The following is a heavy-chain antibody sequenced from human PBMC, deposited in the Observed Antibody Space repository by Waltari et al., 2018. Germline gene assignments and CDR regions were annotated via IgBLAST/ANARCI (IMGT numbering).Heavy chain of an antibody. D-gene: IGHD6-19*01. CDR3: ARENVAVAFETSYYYGMDV. Sequence: QVQLQESGPGLVKPSQTLSLTCTVSGGSIRSGDYYWSWIRPPPGKGLEWIGYIYYSGSTYYNPSLKSRVTISVDTSKNQFSLKLSSVTAADTAVYYCARENVAVAFETSYYYGMDVWGQGTTVTVSS. CDR1: GGSIRSGDYY. V-gene: IGHV4-30-4*08. J-gene: IGHJ6*02. CDR2: IYYSGST.